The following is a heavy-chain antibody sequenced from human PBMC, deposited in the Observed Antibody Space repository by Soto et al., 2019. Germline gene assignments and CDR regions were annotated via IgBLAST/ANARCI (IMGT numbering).Heavy chain of an antibody. CDR3: ATAAGIAVAGPDYYYYGMDV. CDR1: GYTLTDLS. Sequence: ASVKVSCKVSGYTLTDLSMHWVRQAPGKGLEWMGGFDPEDGETIYAQKFQGRVTMTEDTSTDTAYMELSSLRSEDTAVYYCATAAGIAVAGPDYYYYGMDVWGQGTTVTVSS. CDR2: FDPEDGET. V-gene: IGHV1-24*01. J-gene: IGHJ6*02. D-gene: IGHD6-19*01.